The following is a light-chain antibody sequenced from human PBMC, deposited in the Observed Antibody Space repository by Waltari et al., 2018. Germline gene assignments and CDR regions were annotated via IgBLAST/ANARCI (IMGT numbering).Light chain of an antibody. Sequence: EIVLTQSPGTLSLSPGERATLSCRASQSVARTLAWYQQKPGQAPRLLLYDTSTRATGIPDRFSGSGFGTDFSLTISRLEPEDFAVYYCQKYGTLPATFGQGTKVEIK. CDR1: QSVART. J-gene: IGKJ1*01. CDR2: DTS. V-gene: IGKV3-20*01. CDR3: QKYGTLPAT.